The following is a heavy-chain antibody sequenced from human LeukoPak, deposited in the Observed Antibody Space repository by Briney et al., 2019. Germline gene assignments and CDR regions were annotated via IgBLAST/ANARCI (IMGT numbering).Heavy chain of an antibody. V-gene: IGHV1-46*01. D-gene: IGHD3-22*01. CDR1: GYTFTSYY. CDR3: ARVAYYYDSSGYFNY. CDR2: INPSGGST. J-gene: IGHJ4*02. Sequence: ASVKVSCKASGYTFTSYYMHWVRPAPGQGLEWMGIINPSGGSTSYAQKFQGRVTMTRDTSTSTVYMELSSLRSEDTAVYYCARVAYYYDSSGYFNYWGQGTLVTVSS.